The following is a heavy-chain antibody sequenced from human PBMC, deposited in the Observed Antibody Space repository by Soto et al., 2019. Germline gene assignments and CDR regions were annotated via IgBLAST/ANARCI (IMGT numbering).Heavy chain of an antibody. CDR3: ARDLYHDFWSGYYRHYYYYGMDV. Sequence: EVQLVESGGGLVKPGGSLRLSCAASGFTFSSYSMNWVRQAPGKGLEWVSSISSSSSYIYYADSVKGRFTISRDNAKNSLYLQMNSLRAEDTAVYYCARDLYHDFWSGYYRHYYYYGMDVWGQGTTVSVSS. D-gene: IGHD3-3*01. CDR2: ISSSSSYI. CDR1: GFTFSSYS. V-gene: IGHV3-21*01. J-gene: IGHJ6*02.